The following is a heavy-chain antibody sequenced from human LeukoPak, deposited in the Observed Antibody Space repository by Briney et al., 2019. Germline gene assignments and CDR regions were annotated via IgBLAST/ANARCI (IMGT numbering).Heavy chain of an antibody. CDR1: GYTFTDYY. V-gene: IGHV1-2*06. Sequence: GASVKVSCKASGYTFTDYYMHWVRQAPGQGLEWMGRINPNSGGTNYAQKFQGRVTMTRDTSISTAYMELSRLRSDDTAVYYCARVSSGWYEDYYYGMDVWGQGTTVTVSS. CDR3: ARVSSGWYEDYYYGMDV. CDR2: INPNSGGT. J-gene: IGHJ6*02. D-gene: IGHD6-19*01.